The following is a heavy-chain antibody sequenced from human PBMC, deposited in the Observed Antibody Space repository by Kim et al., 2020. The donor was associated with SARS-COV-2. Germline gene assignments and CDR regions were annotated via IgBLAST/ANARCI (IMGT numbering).Heavy chain of an antibody. CDR3: AREDRIQLWLHWTGYFDL. CDR1: GYTFTSYA. V-gene: IGHV7-4-1*02. Sequence: ASVKVSCKASGYTFTSYAMNWVRQAPGQGLEWMGWINTNTGNPTYAQGFTGRFVFSLDTSVSTAYLQISSLKAEDTAVYYCAREDRIQLWLHWTGYFDLWGRGTLVTVSS. J-gene: IGHJ2*01. CDR2: INTNTGNP. D-gene: IGHD5-18*01.